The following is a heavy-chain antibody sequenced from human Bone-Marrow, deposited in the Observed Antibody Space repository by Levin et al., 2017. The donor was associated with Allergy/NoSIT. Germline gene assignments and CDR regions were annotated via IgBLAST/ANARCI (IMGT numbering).Heavy chain of an antibody. V-gene: IGHV4-61*02. J-gene: IGHJ5*02. Sequence: SETLSLTCTVSGGSISSGSYYWSWIRQPAGKGLEWIGRIYTSGSTNYNPSLKSRVTISVDTSKNQFSLKLSSVTAADTAVYYCARDMVRGNKNWFDPWGQGTLVTVSS. CDR1: GGSISSGSYY. D-gene: IGHD3-10*01. CDR3: ARDMVRGNKNWFDP. CDR2: IYTSGST.